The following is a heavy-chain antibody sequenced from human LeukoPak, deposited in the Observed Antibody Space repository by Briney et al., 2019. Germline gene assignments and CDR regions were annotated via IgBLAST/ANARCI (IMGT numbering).Heavy chain of an antibody. CDR2: IHYTGST. D-gene: IGHD1-1*01. CDR3: ARDTGRDGGFDY. CDR1: GDSISSYH. V-gene: IGHV4-59*01. J-gene: IGHJ4*02. Sequence: SETLSLTCTVSGDSISSYHWSWIRQPPGKGPEWIGYIHYTGSTNYSPSLRSRVTISVDTSKNQFSLELSSVTAADTAVYYCARDTGRDGGFDYWGQGTLVTVSS.